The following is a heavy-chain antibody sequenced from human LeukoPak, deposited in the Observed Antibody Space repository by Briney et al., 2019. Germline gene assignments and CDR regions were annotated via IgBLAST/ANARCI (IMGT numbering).Heavy chain of an antibody. CDR2: INHCGST. CDR1: GGSFSGYF. D-gene: IGHD2-15*01. Sequence: PSETLSLTCAVYGGSFSGYFWNWIRQPPGKGLEWIGEINHCGSTNYNPSLKSRVTISVDTSKNQFSLKLSSVTAADTAVYYCARGSQSLGYCSGGSCRAKIFDYWGQGTLVTVSS. J-gene: IGHJ4*02. CDR3: ARGSQSLGYCSGGSCRAKIFDY. V-gene: IGHV4-34*01.